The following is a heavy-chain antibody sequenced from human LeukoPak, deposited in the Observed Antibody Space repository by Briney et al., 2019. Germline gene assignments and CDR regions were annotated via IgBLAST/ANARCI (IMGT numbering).Heavy chain of an antibody. CDR1: GFTFTTHK. CDR3: ARDGSGTEADFYYFDF. CDR2: ISDDGNVI. Sequence: GGSLRLSCTTSGFTFTTHKMNWVCQAPGKGLEWVSEISDDGNVIHYADSVKGRFTISRDNVKKSLFLQMNSLNDADTATYYCARDGSGTEADFYYFDFWGQGTLVTVSS. J-gene: IGHJ4*02. D-gene: IGHD6-19*01. V-gene: IGHV3-48*02.